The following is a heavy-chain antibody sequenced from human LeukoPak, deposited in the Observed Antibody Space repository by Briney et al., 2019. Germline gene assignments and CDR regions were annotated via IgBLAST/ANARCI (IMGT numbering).Heavy chain of an antibody. CDR2: IYYSGST. Sequence: SETLSLTCTVSGGSISSGDYYWSWIRQPPGKGLEWIGYIYYSGSTYYNPSLKSRVTISVDTSKNQFSLKLSSVTAADTAVYYCARDSARYGGWFDPWGQGTLVTVSP. CDR1: GGSISSGDYY. D-gene: IGHD3-16*01. CDR3: ARDSARYGGWFDP. V-gene: IGHV4-30-4*01. J-gene: IGHJ5*02.